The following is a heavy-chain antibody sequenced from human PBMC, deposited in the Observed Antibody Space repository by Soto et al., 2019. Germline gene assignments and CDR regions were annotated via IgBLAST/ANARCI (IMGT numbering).Heavy chain of an antibody. J-gene: IGHJ5*02. V-gene: IGHV4-34*01. CDR1: GGSFSAYY. CDR2: INHSGIT. CDR3: ARSNWFDP. Sequence: SDTLSLTCAVYGGSFSAYYWTWVRQSPGKGLEWIGEINHSGITSYNPSLKSRVTISVDTSKNQFSLKLSSVTAADTAVYYCARSNWFDPWGQGTLVTVSS.